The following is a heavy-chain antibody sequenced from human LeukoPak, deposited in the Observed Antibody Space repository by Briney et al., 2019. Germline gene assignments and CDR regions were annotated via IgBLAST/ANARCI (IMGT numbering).Heavy chain of an antibody. D-gene: IGHD6-6*01. CDR1: GGSISTYY. J-gene: IGHJ1*01. CDR3: ARGGAARLHFQN. Sequence: SETLSLTCTVSGGSISTYYWNWIRQPPGKGLEWIGYIYHSGSTSYNPSLQSRVTISVDTSKNQFSLNLNSVTAADTAVYYCARGGAARLHFQNWGQGTLVTVSS. CDR2: IYHSGST. V-gene: IGHV4-59*01.